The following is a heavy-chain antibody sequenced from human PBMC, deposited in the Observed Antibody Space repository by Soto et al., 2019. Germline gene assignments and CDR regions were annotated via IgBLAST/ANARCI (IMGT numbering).Heavy chain of an antibody. V-gene: IGHV4-34*01. J-gene: IGHJ4*02. Sequence: QVQLQQWSAGLLKPSETLSLTCAVYGVSFSGYYWTWIRQPPGTGLEWIGEINHSGSTNYNPSLKSRVTISVDTSKNQFSLKLTSVTAADTAVYYCARDKITGRFDYWGQGTLVTVSS. CDR2: INHSGST. D-gene: IGHD2-8*02. CDR3: ARDKITGRFDY. CDR1: GVSFSGYY.